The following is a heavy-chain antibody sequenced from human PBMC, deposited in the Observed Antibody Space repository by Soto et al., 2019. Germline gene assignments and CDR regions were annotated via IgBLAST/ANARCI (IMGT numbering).Heavy chain of an antibody. CDR1: GYTFINNW. CDR2: IYPGASDT. D-gene: IGHD6-19*01. V-gene: IGHV5-51*01. CDR3: ARRSRGWPYSGMDV. J-gene: IGHJ6*02. Sequence: GESLNISCKASGYTFINNWSAWVRQVPGKGLEWMGIIYPGASDTKYSPSLRGQVTISVDKSITTVYLQWSSLKASDTAMYYCARRSRGWPYSGMDVWGQGTTVTVSS.